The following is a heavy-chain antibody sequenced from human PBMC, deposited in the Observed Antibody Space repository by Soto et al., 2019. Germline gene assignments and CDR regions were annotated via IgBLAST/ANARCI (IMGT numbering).Heavy chain of an antibody. D-gene: IGHD5-18*01. V-gene: IGHV1-18*01. CDR3: VRDASSGYRGWWDP. CDR2: LIPYNGDT. J-gene: IGHJ5*02. CDR1: GYTFTMYG. Sequence: ASVKVSCKASGYTFTMYGISGVRQSPGQGLEWMGLLIPYNGDTIYAQKFQGRVILTTDTATSTAYMELGSLRSDDTAVYYCVRDASSGYRGWWDPWGQGTLVTVSS.